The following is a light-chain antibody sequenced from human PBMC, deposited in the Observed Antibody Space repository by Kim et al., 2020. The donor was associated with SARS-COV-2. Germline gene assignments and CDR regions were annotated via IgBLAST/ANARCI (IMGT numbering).Light chain of an antibody. CDR2: AVS. V-gene: IGLV2-14*03. J-gene: IGLJ3*02. CDR1: SSDVGAYNY. Sequence: GQSITISCTGTSSDVGAYNYVSWYQQHPGKAPKLIIYAVSNRPSGVSNRFSGSKSGNTASLTISGLQAEDEADYYCNSYTSSGTWVFGGGTQLTVL. CDR3: NSYTSSGTWV.